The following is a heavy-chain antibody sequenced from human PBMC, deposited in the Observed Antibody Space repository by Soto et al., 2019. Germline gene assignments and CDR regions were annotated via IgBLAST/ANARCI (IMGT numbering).Heavy chain of an antibody. J-gene: IGHJ4*02. CDR1: GFTFSGSA. CDR2: IRTKATDYAT. V-gene: IGHV3-73*02. CDR3: TPTVTLRGFDY. Sequence: EVQLVESGGGLVQPGGSLKLSCAASGFTFSGSAMHWVRQTSGKGLEWVGRIRTKATDYATVYSASVKGRFTISRDDSKNTAYLQMSSLRPEDTALYYCTPTVTLRGFDYWGQGNLFTVSS. D-gene: IGHD4-17*01.